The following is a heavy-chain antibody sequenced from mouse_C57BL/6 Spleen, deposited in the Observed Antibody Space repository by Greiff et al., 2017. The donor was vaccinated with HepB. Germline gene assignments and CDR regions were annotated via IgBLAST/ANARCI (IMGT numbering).Heavy chain of an antibody. CDR1: GYTFTDYY. CDR3: ASHGNYYAMDY. D-gene: IGHD2-1*01. Sequence: EVQLQQSGPELVKPGASVKISCKASGYTFTDYYMNWVKQSHGKSLEWIGDINPNNGGTSYNQKFKGKATLTVDKSSSTAYMELRSLTSEDSAVYYCASHGNYYAMDYWGQGTSVTVSS. V-gene: IGHV1-26*01. CDR2: INPNNGGT. J-gene: IGHJ4*01.